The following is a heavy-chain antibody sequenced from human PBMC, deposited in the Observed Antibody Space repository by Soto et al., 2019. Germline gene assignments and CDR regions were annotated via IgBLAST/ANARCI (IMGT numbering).Heavy chain of an antibody. CDR2: FDPEDGET. Sequence: GASVKVSCKVSGYTLTELSMHWVRQAPGKGLEWMGGFDPEDGETIYAQKFQGRVTMTEDTSTDTAYMELSSLRSEDTALYYCAKDVCSGSTTSCYTRLDFWGQGALVTVSS. D-gene: IGHD2-2*02. V-gene: IGHV1-24*01. CDR1: GYTLTELS. J-gene: IGHJ4*02. CDR3: AKDVCSGSTTSCYTRLDF.